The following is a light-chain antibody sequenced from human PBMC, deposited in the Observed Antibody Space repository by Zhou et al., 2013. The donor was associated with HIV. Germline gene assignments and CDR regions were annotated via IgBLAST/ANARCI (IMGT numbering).Light chain of an antibody. Sequence: IRMTQSPSSFSASTGDRVTISCRASQDISTYVAWYQQKLGKTPRLLIYGASTLQSGVPSRFSGTGSGTDFTLTISCLQSDDYGTYYCQQSNTYPITFGQGTRLEN. CDR1: QDISTY. J-gene: IGKJ5*01. CDR2: GAS. V-gene: IGKV1-8*01. CDR3: QQSNTYPIT.